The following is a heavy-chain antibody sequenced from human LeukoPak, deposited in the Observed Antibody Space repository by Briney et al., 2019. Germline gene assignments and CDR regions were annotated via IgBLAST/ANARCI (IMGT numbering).Heavy chain of an antibody. V-gene: IGHV1-2*02. D-gene: IGHD6-19*01. CDR3: GRDXXPXSSXWYREDWFVP. Sequence: GASVKVSCKASVYTFTGYYMHWVGQAPGQGLEWMGWINPNSGGTNYAQKFQGRVTMTRDTSISTAYMQLSSLRSDDRAGYYCGRDXXPXSSXWYREDWFVPWGQGTPVTAAS. CDR2: INPNSGGT. CDR1: VYTFTGYY. J-gene: IGHJ5*02.